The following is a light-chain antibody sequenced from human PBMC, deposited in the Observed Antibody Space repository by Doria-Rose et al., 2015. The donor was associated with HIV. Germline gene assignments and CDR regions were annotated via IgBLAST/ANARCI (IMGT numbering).Light chain of an antibody. Sequence: ATLSCRASQSVTSNYLAWYQQEPGQAPSLLIYGASSRVTGIPDRFSGSGSGTDFTLTISRLEPEDFAVYHCQQYGSTPPTFGQGTKVEI. CDR3: QQYGSTPPT. V-gene: IGKV3-20*01. CDR2: GAS. CDR1: QSVTSNY. J-gene: IGKJ1*01.